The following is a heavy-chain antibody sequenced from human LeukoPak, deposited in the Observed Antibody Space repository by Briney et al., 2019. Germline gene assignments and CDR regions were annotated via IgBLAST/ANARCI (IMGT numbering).Heavy chain of an antibody. CDR1: GFTVSSNY. V-gene: IGHV3-53*01. Sequence: PGGSLRLSCAASGFTVSSNYMSWVRQAPGKGLEWVSVIYSGGSTYYADSVKGRFTISRDNSKNTLYLQMNSLRAEDMAVYYCAKNSGYANTLFDYWGQGTLVTVSS. J-gene: IGHJ4*02. CDR2: IYSGGST. CDR3: AKNSGYANTLFDY. D-gene: IGHD5-12*01.